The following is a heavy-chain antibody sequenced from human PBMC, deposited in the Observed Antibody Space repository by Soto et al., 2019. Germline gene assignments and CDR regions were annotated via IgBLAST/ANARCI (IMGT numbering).Heavy chain of an antibody. CDR2: ISAYNGNT. D-gene: IGHD3-3*01. J-gene: IGHJ6*02. Sequence: XSVKVSCKASGYTFTSYGISWVRQAPGQGLEWMGWISAYNGNTNYAQKLQGRVTMTTDTSTSTAYMELRSLRSDDTAVYYCARDVPNYDFWSGPYYYYGMDVWGQGTTVTVSS. V-gene: IGHV1-18*04. CDR3: ARDVPNYDFWSGPYYYYGMDV. CDR1: GYTFTSYG.